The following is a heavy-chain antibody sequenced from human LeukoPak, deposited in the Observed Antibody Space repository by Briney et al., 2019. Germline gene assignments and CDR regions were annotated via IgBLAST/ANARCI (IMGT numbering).Heavy chain of an antibody. CDR2: INANTGST. D-gene: IGHD6-13*01. J-gene: IGHJ5*01. CDR3: ARDAFQGSSWSNWFDS. Sequence: GASVKVSCKASGYTFNTNGLNWVRQAPGQGLQWLGWINANTGSTNYAQIFQGRVTMTTDTPTSTAYLELTSLTSDDTAIYYCARDAFQGSSWSNWFDSWGQGTLVIVSS. V-gene: IGHV1-18*01. CDR1: GYTFNTNG.